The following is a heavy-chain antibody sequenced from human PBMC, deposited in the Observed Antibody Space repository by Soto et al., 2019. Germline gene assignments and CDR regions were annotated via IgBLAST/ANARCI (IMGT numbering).Heavy chain of an antibody. CDR2: IYHSGST. CDR1: GGSISSGGSS. V-gene: IGHV4-30-2*01. J-gene: IGHJ4*02. Sequence: SETLSLTCAVSGGSISSGGSSWSWIRQPPGKGLEWIGYIYHSGSTYYNPSLKSRVTISVDRSKNQFSLKLSSVTAADTAVYYCARAGDSSGPVALGYWGQGTQVTVSS. CDR3: ARAGDSSGPVALGY. D-gene: IGHD6-19*01.